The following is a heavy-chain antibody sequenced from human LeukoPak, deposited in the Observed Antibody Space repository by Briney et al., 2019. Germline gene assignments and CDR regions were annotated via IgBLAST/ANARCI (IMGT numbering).Heavy chain of an antibody. V-gene: IGHV3-33*01. CDR1: GFTFSSYG. Sequence: LVESGGGVVQPGRSLRLSCAASGFTFSSYGMHWVRQAPGKGLEWVAVIWYDGSNKYYADSVKGRLTISRDNSKNTLYLQMNSLRAEDTAVYYCARDTTLGYCSSTSCPYYYYGMDVWGQGTTVTVSS. CDR2: IWYDGSNK. D-gene: IGHD2-2*01. CDR3: ARDTTLGYCSSTSCPYYYYGMDV. J-gene: IGHJ6*02.